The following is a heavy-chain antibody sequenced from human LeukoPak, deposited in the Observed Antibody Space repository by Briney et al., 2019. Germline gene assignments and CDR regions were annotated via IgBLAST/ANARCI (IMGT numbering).Heavy chain of an antibody. D-gene: IGHD1-14*01. CDR2: IYYSGST. V-gene: IGHV4-39*01. CDR3: ARHQYLTGQYYYYYMDV. Sequence: SETLSLTCTVSGGSITSSSYCWGWIRQPPGKGLEWIGNIYYSGSTYYSPSLKSRVTISVDTSKNQFSLKLSSVTAADTAVYYCARHQYLTGQYYYYYMDVWGKGTTVTISS. J-gene: IGHJ6*03. CDR1: GGSITSSSYC.